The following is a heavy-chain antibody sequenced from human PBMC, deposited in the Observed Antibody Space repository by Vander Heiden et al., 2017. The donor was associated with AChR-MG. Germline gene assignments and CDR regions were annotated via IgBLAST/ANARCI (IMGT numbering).Heavy chain of an antibody. CDR3: ARDPRGDGMDV. D-gene: IGHD3-16*01. V-gene: IGHV4-4*02. Sequence: QVQLQESGPGLVTPSGTLSLTCGAPGGSISSGSGCSWFRPPPGKGLEWIGEIYHSGCSNYNPSRKSRVPISVDKSKNQFSLKLSSVTAADTAVYYCARDPRGDGMDVWGQGTTVTVSS. CDR2: IYHSGCS. CDR1: GGSISSGSG. J-gene: IGHJ6*02.